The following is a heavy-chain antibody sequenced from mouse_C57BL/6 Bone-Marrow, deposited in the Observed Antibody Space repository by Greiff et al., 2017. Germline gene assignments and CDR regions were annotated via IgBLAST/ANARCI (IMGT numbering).Heavy chain of an antibody. D-gene: IGHD4-1*01. CDR1: GFTFSDYG. V-gene: IGHV5-17*01. CDR2: ISSGSSTI. J-gene: IGHJ1*03. CDR3: ARPGSGYGYFDV. Sequence: EVMLVESGGGLVKPGGSLKLSCAASGFTFSDYGMRWVRQAPEKGLEWVAYISSGSSTIYYAATVKGRFTISSDNAKHTLFLQMTSLRSEDTAMYYCARPGSGYGYFDVWGTGTTVTVSA.